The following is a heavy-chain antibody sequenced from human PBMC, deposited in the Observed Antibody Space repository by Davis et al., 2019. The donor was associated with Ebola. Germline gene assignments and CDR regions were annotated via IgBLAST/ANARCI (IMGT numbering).Heavy chain of an antibody. CDR3: VRDGGDGFTSGWYFDY. Sequence: GESLKISCAASGFTFDQYAMYWVRQAPGKGLEWVSAISGSGASTYYADSVKGRFTISRDNSQNALYLQMNRLTNEDTAVYFCVRDGGDGFTSGWYFDYWGQGILVTVSS. J-gene: IGHJ4*02. CDR2: ISGSGAST. CDR1: GFTFDQYA. D-gene: IGHD6-19*01. V-gene: IGHV3-23*01.